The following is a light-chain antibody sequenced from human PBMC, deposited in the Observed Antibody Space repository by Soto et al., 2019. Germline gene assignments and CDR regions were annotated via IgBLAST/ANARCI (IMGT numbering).Light chain of an antibody. V-gene: IGKV3-20*01. CDR2: GAS. CDR3: QQYGSSPRIT. CDR1: QSVSSSY. Sequence: EIVLTQSPGTLSLSPGERATLSCRASQSVSSSYLAWYQQKPGQAPRLLIYGASSRATGIPDRFSGSGSGTDFTLTISRLEPEDGAVYYCQQYGSSPRITFGPGTKVDIK. J-gene: IGKJ3*01.